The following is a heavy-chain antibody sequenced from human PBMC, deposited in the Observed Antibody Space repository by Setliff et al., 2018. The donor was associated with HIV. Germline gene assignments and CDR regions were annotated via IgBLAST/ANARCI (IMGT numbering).Heavy chain of an antibody. CDR3: AKSFHGGWNPGDLMDY. CDR2: IRWDGGRT. D-gene: IGHD1-1*01. V-gene: IGHV3-43*01. J-gene: IGHJ4*02. Sequence: GESPKISCAASGFTFDDYTMHWVRQAPGKGLEWVSLIRWDGGRTYYADSLKARFTISRDNTKNSLYLQMNSLTTEDTALYYCAKSFHGGWNPGDLMDYWGQGTLVTVSS. CDR1: GFTFDDYT.